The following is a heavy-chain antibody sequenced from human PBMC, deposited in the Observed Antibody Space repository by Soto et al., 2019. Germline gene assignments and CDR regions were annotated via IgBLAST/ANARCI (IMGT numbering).Heavy chain of an antibody. V-gene: IGHV4-34*01. CDR3: ARGGYQASIAARTFDY. J-gene: IGHJ4*02. CDR1: GGSFSGYY. CDR2: INHSGST. D-gene: IGHD6-6*01. Sequence: PSETLSLTCAVYGGSFSGYYWSWIRQPPGKGLEWIGEINHSGSTNYNPSLKSRVTISVDTSKNQFSLKLSSVTAADTAVYYCARGGYQASIAARTFDYWGQGTLVTVSS.